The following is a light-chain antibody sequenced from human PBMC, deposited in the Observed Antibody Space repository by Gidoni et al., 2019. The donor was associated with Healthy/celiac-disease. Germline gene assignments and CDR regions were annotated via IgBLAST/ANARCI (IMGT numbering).Light chain of an antibody. J-gene: IGKJ5*01. CDR3: QQCYRTLGT. CDR1: QSISSY. V-gene: IGKV1-39*01. Sequence: QMTVSPSSLSASVGDRVNSTCRASQSISSYLNWYQQKPGKAPKLLIYAASSLQSGVPSRFSGSGSGTDFTLTISSLQPEDFATYDCQQCYRTLGTFGQGTRLEIK. CDR2: AAS.